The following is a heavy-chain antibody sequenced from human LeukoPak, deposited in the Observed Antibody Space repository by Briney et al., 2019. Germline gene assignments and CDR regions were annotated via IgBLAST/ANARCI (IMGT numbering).Heavy chain of an antibody. V-gene: IGHV1-18*01. CDR1: GYTFTSYG. Sequence: ASVKVSCKASGYTFTSYGISWVRQAPGQGLEWMGWISAYNGNTNYAQKFQGRVTMTRDTSTSTVYMELSSLRSEDTAVYYCARGAAGYLDYWGQGTLVTVSS. CDR3: ARGAAGYLDY. J-gene: IGHJ4*02. CDR2: ISAYNGNT. D-gene: IGHD6-13*01.